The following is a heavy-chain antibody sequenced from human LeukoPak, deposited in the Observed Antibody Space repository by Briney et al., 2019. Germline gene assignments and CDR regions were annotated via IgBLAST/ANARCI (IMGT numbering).Heavy chain of an antibody. CDR3: ARGPDSSGYLYNWFDP. J-gene: IGHJ5*02. CDR1: GGTFSSYA. CDR2: MNPNSGNT. D-gene: IGHD3-22*01. Sequence: ASVKVSCKASGGTFSSYAISWVRQAPGQGLEWMGWMNPNSGNTGYAQKFQGRVTITRNTSISTAYMELSSLRSEDTAVYYCARGPDSSGYLYNWFDPWGQGTLVTVSS. V-gene: IGHV1-8*03.